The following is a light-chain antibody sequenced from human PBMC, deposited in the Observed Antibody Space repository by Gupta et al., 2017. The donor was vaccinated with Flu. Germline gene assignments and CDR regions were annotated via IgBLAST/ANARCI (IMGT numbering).Light chain of an antibody. CDR3: QQTSSAPRT. J-gene: IGKJ1*01. CDR1: QNIPNY. Sequence: DIQMTQSPSSLSASVGDRISITCRASQNIPNYLNWYQQRPGKAPKLLIYGISTLHSGVPSRFSGSGYGTDFTLTITSLQPEDFTTYYCQQTSSAPRTFGQGTKVEIK. CDR2: GIS. V-gene: IGKV1-39*01.